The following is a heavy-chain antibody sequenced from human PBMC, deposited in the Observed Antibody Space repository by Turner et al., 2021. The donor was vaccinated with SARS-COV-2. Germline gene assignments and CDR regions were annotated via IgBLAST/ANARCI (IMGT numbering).Heavy chain of an antibody. J-gene: IGHJ5*01. CDR1: GGSIKSDF. CDR2: IYYRGSN. V-gene: IGHV4-59*01. Sequence: QVQLQESGPGLVRPSATLSLTCTVSGGSIKSDFWSWSRQPPGKRLEWIGYIYYRGSNNYNPSLKSRLTMSVDTSKNQFSLTLSSVTAADTAIYYCARESRFNWLDSWGQGTLVTVSS. D-gene: IGHD3-3*01. CDR3: ARESRFNWLDS.